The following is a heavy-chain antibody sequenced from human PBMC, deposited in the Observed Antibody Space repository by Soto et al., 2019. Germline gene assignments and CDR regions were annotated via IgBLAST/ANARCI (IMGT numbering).Heavy chain of an antibody. CDR1: GFSFSSHS. J-gene: IGHJ6*04. Sequence: EVQLVESGGGLIQPGGSLRLSCAASGFSFSSHSMNWVRQAPGKGLEWVSYISSTSFSIYYADSVKGRFTISRDNAKNSLYLQMNSRRAEDTAVYYFARDQRYGDLYNYSWVDGWGKGTTVTVSS. D-gene: IGHD2-21*02. V-gene: IGHV3-48*01. CDR2: ISSTSFSI. CDR3: ARDQRYGDLYNYSWVDG.